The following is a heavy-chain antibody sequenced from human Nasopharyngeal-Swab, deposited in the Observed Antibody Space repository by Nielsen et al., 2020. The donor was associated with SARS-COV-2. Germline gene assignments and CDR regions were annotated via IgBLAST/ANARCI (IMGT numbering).Heavy chain of an antibody. CDR2: ISWNSGSI. Sequence: GGSLRLSFAASGFTFDDYAMHWVRQAPGKGLDWVSGISWNSGSIVYADPVKARFTISRDNAKNSLYLQMNSLRAEDTALYYCAKVSGYYDSGSEYWGQGTLVTVSS. CDR1: GFTFDDYA. CDR3: AKVSGYYDSGSEY. J-gene: IGHJ4*02. D-gene: IGHD3-22*01. V-gene: IGHV3-9*01.